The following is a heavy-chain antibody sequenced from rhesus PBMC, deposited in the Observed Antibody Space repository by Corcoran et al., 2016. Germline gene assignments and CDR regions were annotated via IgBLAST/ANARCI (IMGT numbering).Heavy chain of an antibody. CDR2: ISGSIGST. Sequence: QVQLQESGPGLVKPSETLSLTCAVSGGSISSSNWWSWIRQPSGKGLEWIWYISGSIGSTYYNPSLKSRVTISTDTSKNQFSLKLSSVTAADTAVYYCARTYYSGSYYPRSFDYWGQGVLVTVSS. CDR1: GGSISSSNW. D-gene: IGHD3-16*01. V-gene: IGHV4-65*01. J-gene: IGHJ4*01. CDR3: ARTYYSGSYYPRSFDY.